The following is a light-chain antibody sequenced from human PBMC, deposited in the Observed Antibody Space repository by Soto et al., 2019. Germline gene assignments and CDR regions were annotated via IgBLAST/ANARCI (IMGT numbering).Light chain of an antibody. V-gene: IGKV3-11*01. CDR2: DIS. CDR3: QQRDAWPRNT. J-gene: IGKJ2*01. CDR1: QSVPSY. Sequence: EIGLTQFPATLPLSPGDRATLSCRASQSVPSYLAWYQQKPGQAPRLLVYDISNRATGIPARFTGSGSGTDFTLTISSLEPEDSAVYYCQQRDAWPRNTFGQGTKLQI.